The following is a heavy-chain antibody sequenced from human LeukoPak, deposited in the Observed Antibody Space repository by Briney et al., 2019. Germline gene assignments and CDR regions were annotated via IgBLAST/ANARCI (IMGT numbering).Heavy chain of an antibody. J-gene: IGHJ6*03. CDR2: IYYSGST. CDR3: ARETSQKGAHYMDV. CDR1: GGSISSYY. Sequence: SETLSLTCTVSGGSISSYYWSWIRQPPGKGLEWIGYIYYSGSTNYNPSLKSRVTVSVDTSKNQFSLKLTSVTAADTAVYYCARETSQKGAHYMDVWGKGTTVTISS. V-gene: IGHV4-59*01. D-gene: IGHD3-16*01.